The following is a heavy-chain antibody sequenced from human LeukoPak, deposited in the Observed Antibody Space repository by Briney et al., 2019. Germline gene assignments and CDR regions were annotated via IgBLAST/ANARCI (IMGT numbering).Heavy chain of an antibody. D-gene: IGHD3-10*01. V-gene: IGHV3-30*18. CDR2: ISYDGSNK. CDR3: AKDLTMVRGYGFDY. Sequence: PGGSLRLSCAASGFTFSSYGMHWVRQAPGKGLEWVAVISYDGSNKYYADSVKGRFTISRDNSKNTLYLQMNSLRAEDTAVYYCAKDLTMVRGYGFDYWGQGTLVTASS. CDR1: GFTFSSYG. J-gene: IGHJ4*02.